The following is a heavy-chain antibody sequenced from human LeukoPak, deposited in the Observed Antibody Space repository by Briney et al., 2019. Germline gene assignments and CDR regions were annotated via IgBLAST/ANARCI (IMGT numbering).Heavy chain of an antibody. CDR1: GFTFDDYA. J-gene: IGHJ4*02. V-gene: IGHV3-9*01. Sequence: GGSLRLSCVASGFTFDDYAMHWVRQAQGKGLEWVSAMSWNGDNIAYADSVKGRFAIFRDNTKNTVYLQMNSLRPEDTATYYWGTLGVMWEVDYGGRGALVSVSS. D-gene: IGHD1-26*01. CDR3: GTLGVMWEVDY. CDR2: MSWNGDNI.